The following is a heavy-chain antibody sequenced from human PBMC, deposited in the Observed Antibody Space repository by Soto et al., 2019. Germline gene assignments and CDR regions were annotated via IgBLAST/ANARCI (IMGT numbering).Heavy chain of an antibody. Sequence: GGSLRLSCVASGFTFDSCGMNWVRQAPGKGLEWVAGVSPHAANTYYADSVRGRFIISRDDSRKTVSLDMNSLRGEDSAVYYCAKAGAKTTCNFDYWGQGTVVTVSS. CDR1: GFTFDSCG. CDR2: VSPHAANT. D-gene: IGHD1-26*01. J-gene: IGHJ4*02. CDR3: AKAGAKTTCNFDY. V-gene: IGHV3-23*01.